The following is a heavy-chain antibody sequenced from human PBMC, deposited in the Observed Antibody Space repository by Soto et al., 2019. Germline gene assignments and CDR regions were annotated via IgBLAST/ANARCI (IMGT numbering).Heavy chain of an antibody. CDR2: IGGNGVTT. D-gene: IGHD5-12*01. J-gene: IGHJ4*02. CDR3: AKTLYGGCDY. Sequence: GGSLRLSCVASGFTFSTYAMSWVRQAPGKGLEWVSGIGGNGVTTHYADSVRGRFAISRDNSKNMVYLQMNSLRVEDTAVYYCAKTLYGGCDYWGRRTQVTVSS. CDR1: GFTFSTYA. V-gene: IGHV3-23*01.